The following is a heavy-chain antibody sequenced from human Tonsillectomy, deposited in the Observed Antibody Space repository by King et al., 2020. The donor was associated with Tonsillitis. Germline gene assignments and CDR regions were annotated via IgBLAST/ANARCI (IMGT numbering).Heavy chain of an antibody. CDR2: IYWDDDK. D-gene: IGHD3-9*01. CDR3: AHQGDILTGYDY. Sequence: TLKESGPTLVKPTQTLTLTCTFSGFSLSTSGGGVGWIRQPPGKALEWLALIYWDDDKRYSLSLKSRLTITKDTSKNQVVLTITNMDPVDTATYYCAHQGDILTGYDYWGQGTLVTVAS. CDR1: GFSLSTSGGG. J-gene: IGHJ4*02. V-gene: IGHV2-5*02.